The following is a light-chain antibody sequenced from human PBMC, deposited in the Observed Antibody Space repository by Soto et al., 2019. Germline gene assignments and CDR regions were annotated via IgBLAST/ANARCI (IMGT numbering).Light chain of an antibody. CDR2: GAS. V-gene: IGKV3-15*01. CDR1: QSVSSN. CDR3: QQYNNWPPPSH. J-gene: IGKJ2*01. Sequence: EIVMTQSPATLSVSPGERATLSCRASQSVSSNLAWYQQKPGQAPRLLIYGASTRATGIPARFSGSGSGTEFTLTISSLQSEDFAVYYCQQYNNWPPPSHFGQGTKLEIK.